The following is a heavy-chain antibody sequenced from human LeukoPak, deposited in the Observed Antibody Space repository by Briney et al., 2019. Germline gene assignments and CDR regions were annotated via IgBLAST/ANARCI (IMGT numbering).Heavy chain of an antibody. CDR1: GFTFSSYA. V-gene: IGHV3-23*01. J-gene: IGHJ3*02. CDR3: AKQTGITMGRAGAFDI. CDR2: ISGSGGST. Sequence: QSGGSLRLSCAASGFTFSSYAMSWVRQAPGKGLEWVSAISGSGGSTYYADSVKGRFTISRDNSKTTLYLQMNSLRAEDTAVYYCAKQTGITMGRAGAFDIWGQGTMVTVSS. D-gene: IGHD3-10*01.